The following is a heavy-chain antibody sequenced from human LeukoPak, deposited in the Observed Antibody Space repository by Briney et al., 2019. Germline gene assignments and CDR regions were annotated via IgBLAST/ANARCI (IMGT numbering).Heavy chain of an antibody. CDR2: MNPNSGNT. J-gene: IGHJ3*02. D-gene: IGHD3-22*01. CDR1: GYTFTSYD. V-gene: IGHV1-8*01. CDR3: AIGRSGYYYAFDI. Sequence: LVKVSCKASGYTFTSYDINWVRQATGQGLEWMGWMNPNSGNTGYAQKFQGRVTMTRNTSISTAYMELSSLRSEDTAVYYCAIGRSGYYYAFDIWGQGTMVTVSS.